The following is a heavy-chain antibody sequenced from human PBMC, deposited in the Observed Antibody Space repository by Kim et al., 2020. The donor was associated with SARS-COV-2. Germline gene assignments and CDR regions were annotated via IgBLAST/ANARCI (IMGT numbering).Heavy chain of an antibody. CDR2: ISYDGSNK. V-gene: IGHV3-30*18. Sequence: GGSLRLSCAASGFTFSSYGMHWVRQAPGKGLEWVAVISYDGSNKYYADSVKGRFTISRDNSKNTLYLQMNSLRAEDTAVYYCAKLGYSYGEFFDYWGQGTLVTVSS. J-gene: IGHJ4*02. D-gene: IGHD5-18*01. CDR1: GFTFSSYG. CDR3: AKLGYSYGEFFDY.